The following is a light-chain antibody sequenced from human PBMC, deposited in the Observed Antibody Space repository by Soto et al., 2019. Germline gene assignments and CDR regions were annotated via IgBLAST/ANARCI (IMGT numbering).Light chain of an antibody. Sequence: QSVLTQPPSASGTPGQRVTIPCSGSSSNIGNNHVYWYQQLPGTAPKLLIYRNNQRPSGVPDRFSGSKSGTSASLAISGLRSEDEADYYCATWDDSLSGRVFGGGTQLTVL. CDR3: ATWDDSLSGRV. J-gene: IGLJ7*01. CDR1: SSNIGNNH. V-gene: IGLV1-47*01. CDR2: RNN.